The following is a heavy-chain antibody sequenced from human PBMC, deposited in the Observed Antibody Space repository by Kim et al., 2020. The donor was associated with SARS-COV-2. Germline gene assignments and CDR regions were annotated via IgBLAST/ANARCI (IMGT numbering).Heavy chain of an antibody. D-gene: IGHD2-15*01. CDR1: GFTFSNYA. Sequence: GGSLRLSCGASGFTFSNYAMHWVRQAPGKGLEWVAVISYSGSIIYYADSLKGRFTISRDSSQNTLYLQMKSLRPEDTAVYYCAKSSASFCCSRGLNDFD. CDR3: AKSSASFCCSRGLNDFD. J-gene: IGHJ3*01. V-gene: IGHV3-30*18. CDR2: ISYSGSII.